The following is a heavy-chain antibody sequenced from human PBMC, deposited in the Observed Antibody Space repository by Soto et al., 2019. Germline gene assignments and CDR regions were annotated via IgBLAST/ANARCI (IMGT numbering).Heavy chain of an antibody. Sequence: PGGSLRLSCAASGFIFSSYAMSWVRQAPGKGLEWVSAISGSGGSTYYADSVKGRFTISRDNSKNTLYLQMNSLRAEDTAVYYCAKVARAESPGIAVAFDIWGQGTMVTVSS. V-gene: IGHV3-23*01. J-gene: IGHJ3*02. CDR2: ISGSGGST. CDR1: GFIFSSYA. CDR3: AKVARAESPGIAVAFDI. D-gene: IGHD6-19*01.